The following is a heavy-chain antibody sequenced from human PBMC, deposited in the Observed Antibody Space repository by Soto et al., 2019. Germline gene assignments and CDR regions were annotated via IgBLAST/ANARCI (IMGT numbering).Heavy chain of an antibody. CDR1: GGSISSGGYY. CDR3: ARAEGGVGYCSSTSCHYFDY. CDR2: IYYSGST. V-gene: IGHV4-31*03. J-gene: IGHJ4*02. D-gene: IGHD2-2*01. Sequence: SETLSLTCTVSGGSISSGGYYWSWIRQHPGKGLEWIGYIYYSGSTYYNPSLKSRVTISVDTSKNQFSLKLSSVTAADTAVYYCARAEGGVGYCSSTSCHYFDYWGQGTLVTVSS.